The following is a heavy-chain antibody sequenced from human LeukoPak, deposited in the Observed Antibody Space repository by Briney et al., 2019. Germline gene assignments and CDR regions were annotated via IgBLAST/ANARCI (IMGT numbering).Heavy chain of an antibody. CDR2: INPNSGGT. V-gene: IGHV1-2*02. CDR3: ASIYGSGNFIDY. D-gene: IGHD3-10*01. Sequence: ASVKVSCKASGYTFTSYAMNWVRQAPGQGLEWMGWINPNSGGTNYAQKFQGRVTMTRDTSISTAYMELSRLRSDDTAVYYCASIYGSGNFIDYWGQGTLVTVSS. CDR1: GYTFTSYA. J-gene: IGHJ4*02.